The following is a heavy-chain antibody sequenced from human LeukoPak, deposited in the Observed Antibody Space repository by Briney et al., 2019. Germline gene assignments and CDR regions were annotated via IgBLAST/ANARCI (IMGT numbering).Heavy chain of an antibody. D-gene: IGHD6-19*01. Sequence: ASVKVSCKASGYTFTSYGISWVRRAPGQGLEWMGWISAYNGNTNYTQKLQGRVTMTTDTSTSTAYMELRSLRSDDTAVYYCARVVTQWLWYDNWYFDLWGRGTLVTVPS. J-gene: IGHJ2*01. V-gene: IGHV1-18*01. CDR2: ISAYNGNT. CDR1: GYTFTSYG. CDR3: ARVVTQWLWYDNWYFDL.